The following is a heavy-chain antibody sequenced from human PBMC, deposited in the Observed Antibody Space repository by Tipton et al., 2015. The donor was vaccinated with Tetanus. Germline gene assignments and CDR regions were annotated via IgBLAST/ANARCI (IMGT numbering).Heavy chain of an antibody. CDR2: LFPGDSDT. CDR3: ARAHCTDGVCNFDF. V-gene: IGHV5-51*01. CDR1: GYNFPNYW. D-gene: IGHD2-8*01. Sequence: QLVQSGAEVKKPGESLKISCQGSGYNFPNYWINWVRRMPGKGLEWMGILFPGDSDTRYSPSFQGQVTISVDKSINTAYLQWSSLKASDTSMFYCARAHCTDGVCNFDFWGQGALVTVAS. J-gene: IGHJ4*02.